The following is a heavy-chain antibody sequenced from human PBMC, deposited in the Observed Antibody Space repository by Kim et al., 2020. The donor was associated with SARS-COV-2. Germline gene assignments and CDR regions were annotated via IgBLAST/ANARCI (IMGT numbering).Heavy chain of an antibody. D-gene: IGHD2-15*01. CDR3: AREGCSGGNCHSIFAFDI. CDR2: IDPSDSSI. Sequence: GESLKISCKGSGYTFTTYWITWVRQMPGKGLEWMGRIDPSDSSINYSPSFQGHLTISTDKSISTAYLQWSSLKASDTAMYYCAREGCSGGNCHSIFAFDIWGQGTMVTVSS. CDR1: GYTFTTYW. J-gene: IGHJ3*02. V-gene: IGHV5-10-1*01.